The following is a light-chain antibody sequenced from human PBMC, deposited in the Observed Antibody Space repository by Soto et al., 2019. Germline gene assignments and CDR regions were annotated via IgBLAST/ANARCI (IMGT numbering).Light chain of an antibody. Sequence: QSVLTQPPSASGSPGQSVTISCTGTSSDVGGYNYVSWYQQHPGKVPKLMVYEVNKRPSGVPDRFSGSKSGNTASLTVSGLQAEDEADYYCNSYAGGNHGFGNGTKVTVL. CDR3: NSYAGGNHG. CDR1: SSDVGGYNY. J-gene: IGLJ1*01. CDR2: EVN. V-gene: IGLV2-8*01.